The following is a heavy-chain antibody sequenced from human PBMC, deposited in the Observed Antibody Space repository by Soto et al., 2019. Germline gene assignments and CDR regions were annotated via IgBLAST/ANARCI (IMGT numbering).Heavy chain of an antibody. V-gene: IGHV1-69*06. Sequence: SVKVSCKASGGTFSSYAISWVRQAPGQGLEWMGGIIPIFGTANYAQKFQGRVTITADKSTSTAYMELSSLRSEDTAVYYCARIAGPSHYYYGMDVWGQGTTVTVSS. CDR2: IIPIFGTA. CDR1: GGTFSSYA. D-gene: IGHD6-13*01. CDR3: ARIAGPSHYYYGMDV. J-gene: IGHJ6*02.